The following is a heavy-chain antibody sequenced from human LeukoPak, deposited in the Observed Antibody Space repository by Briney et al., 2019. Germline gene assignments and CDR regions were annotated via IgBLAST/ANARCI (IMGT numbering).Heavy chain of an antibody. CDR2: ISGSGGST. J-gene: IGHJ6*02. Sequence: GGSLRLSCAASGFTFSSYAMSWVRQAPGKGLEWVSTISGSGGSTYYADSVKGRFTISRDNSKNTLFLQMNSLRAEDTAVYYCAKDLHRSRNYYGMDVWGQGTTVTVSS. CDR3: AKDLHRSRNYYGMDV. V-gene: IGHV3-23*01. CDR1: GFTFSSYA.